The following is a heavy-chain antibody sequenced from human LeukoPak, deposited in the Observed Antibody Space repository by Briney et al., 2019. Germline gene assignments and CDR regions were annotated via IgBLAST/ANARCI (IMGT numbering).Heavy chain of an antibody. CDR1: GYPFTTYD. J-gene: IGHJ2*01. CDR3: ARISDHNWYFDL. Sequence: ASVKVSCKASGYPFTTYDINWVRKATGQGLEWMGWMNPSSGYTGYSQEFQGRVTMTRNTSITTAYMELSSLRSEDTAVYYCARISDHNWYFDLWGRGTLVTVSS. CDR2: MNPSSGYT. V-gene: IGHV1-8*01. D-gene: IGHD1-14*01.